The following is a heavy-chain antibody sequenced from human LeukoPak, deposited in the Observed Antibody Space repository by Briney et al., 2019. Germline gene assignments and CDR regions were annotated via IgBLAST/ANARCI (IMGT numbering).Heavy chain of an antibody. CDR1: GGSISSYY. CDR2: IYYSGST. CDR3: AREVLEYYYGSGSYHNYYYYMDV. J-gene: IGHJ6*03. Sequence: SETLSLTCTVSGGSISSYYWSWIRQPPGKGLEWIGYIYYSGSTNYNPSLKSRVTISVDTSKNQFSLKLSSVTAADTAVYYCAREVLEYYYGSGSYHNYYYYMDVWGKGTTVTISS. V-gene: IGHV4-59*01. D-gene: IGHD3-10*01.